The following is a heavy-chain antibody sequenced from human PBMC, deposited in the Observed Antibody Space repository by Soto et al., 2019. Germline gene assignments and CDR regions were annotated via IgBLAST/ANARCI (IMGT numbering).Heavy chain of an antibody. CDR2: IIPIFGTA. D-gene: IGHD6-6*01. J-gene: IGHJ6*02. CDR3: ARGMDARRSYYYYYGMDV. CDR1: RGTFSSYA. Sequence: SVKGSFTASRGTFSSYAISWVRQAPGQGLEWMGGIIPIFGTANYAQKFQGRVTITADESTSTAYMELSSLRSEDTAVYYCARGMDARRSYYYYYGMDVWGQGTTVTVSS. V-gene: IGHV1-69*13.